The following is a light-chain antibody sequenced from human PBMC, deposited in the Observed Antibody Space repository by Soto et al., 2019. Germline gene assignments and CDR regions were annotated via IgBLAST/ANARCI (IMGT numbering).Light chain of an antibody. CDR1: QNINHY. CDR2: STS. V-gene: IGKV1-39*01. J-gene: IGKJ2*01. Sequence: DIQMTQSPSSLSASVGDRVTITCRASQNINHYVNWYQFKPEKAPKLLIYSTSNLRSGVPPRFSGNGSATEFTLTISTLQPEDSATYYCQQSYTTLRTFGQGSKLEIK. CDR3: QQSYTTLRT.